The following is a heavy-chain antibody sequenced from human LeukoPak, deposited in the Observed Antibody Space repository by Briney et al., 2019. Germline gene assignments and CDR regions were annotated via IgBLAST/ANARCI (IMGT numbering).Heavy chain of an antibody. CDR2: IRSSSSVI. D-gene: IGHD3-10*01. V-gene: IGHV3-48*04. CDR1: GFTFSNYG. CDR3: ASVRGIYGSGTYRDY. Sequence: PGGSLRLSCAASGFTFSNYGMNWVRQAPGKGLEWVSYIRSSSSVIYYADSVRGRFTISRDNANNSLSLQMNSLRAEDTAVYYCASVRGIYGSGTYRDYWGQGTLVTVSS. J-gene: IGHJ4*02.